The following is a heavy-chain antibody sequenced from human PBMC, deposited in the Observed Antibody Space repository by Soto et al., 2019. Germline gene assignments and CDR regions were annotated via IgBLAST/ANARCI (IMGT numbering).Heavy chain of an antibody. J-gene: IGHJ4*02. CDR3: APTRLWAYYFDY. CDR1: GYTLTELS. CDR2: FDPEDGET. Sequence: ASVKVSCKVSGYTLTELSMHWVRQAPGKGLEWMGGFDPEDGETIYAQKFQGRVTMTEDTSTDTAYMELSSLRSEDTAVYYCAPTRLWAYYFDYWGQGTLVTVSS. V-gene: IGHV1-24*01. D-gene: IGHD1-26*01.